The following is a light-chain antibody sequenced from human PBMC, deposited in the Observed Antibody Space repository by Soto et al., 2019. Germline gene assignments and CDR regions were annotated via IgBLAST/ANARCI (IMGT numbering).Light chain of an antibody. J-gene: IGKJ1*01. Sequence: EIVMTQSPATLSVSPGERATLSCRASQSVSSNLAWYQKKPGQAPRLLIYGASTGATGIPTRFSGSGSGTEFTLTISSLQSEDFAVYYCQQYNNWWTFGQGTRGKSN. CDR1: QSVSSN. V-gene: IGKV3-15*01. CDR2: GAS. CDR3: QQYNNWWT.